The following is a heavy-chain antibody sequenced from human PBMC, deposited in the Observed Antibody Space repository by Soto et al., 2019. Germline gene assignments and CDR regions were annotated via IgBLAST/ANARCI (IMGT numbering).Heavy chain of an antibody. J-gene: IGHJ2*01. V-gene: IGHV4-30-4*01. CDR2: IYYSGST. D-gene: IGHD3-3*01. CDR3: ARVGQYDFWSCYYWYFDL. Sequence: SETLSLTCTVSGGSISSGDYYWSWIRQPPGKGLEWIGYIYYSGSTYYNPSLKSRVTISVDTSKNQFSLKLSSVTAADTAVYYCARVGQYDFWSCYYWYFDLWGRGTLVTVSS. CDR1: GGSISSGDYY.